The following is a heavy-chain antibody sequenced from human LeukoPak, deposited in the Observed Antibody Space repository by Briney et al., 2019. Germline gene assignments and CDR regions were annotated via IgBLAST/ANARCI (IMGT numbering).Heavy chain of an antibody. D-gene: IGHD3-10*01. CDR3: ASRPFLYGFRTYFEN. J-gene: IGHJ4*02. CDR1: GGSFSAFH. Sequence: TSETLSLTCAVYGGSFSAFHWNWIRQSPAKGLEWLGEMKQSGTPRYNPSLQSRVTISVDKSKNQFSLNVRSVTAADTAVYYCASRPFLYGFRTYFENWAQGTLVTVSS. CDR2: MKQSGTP. V-gene: IGHV4-34*01.